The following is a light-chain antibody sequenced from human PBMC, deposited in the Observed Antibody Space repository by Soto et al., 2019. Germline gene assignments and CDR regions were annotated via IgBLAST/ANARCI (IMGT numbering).Light chain of an antibody. J-gene: IGLJ3*02. Sequence: QSVLTQPPSASGTPGQRVTISCSGSDSNIGSNTVHWYRQLPGTAPKLLIYSDDQRPSGVPDRFSGSKSGTSASLAISGLQSEDEADYYCAAWDDSLNGVVFGGGTKLTVL. CDR1: DSNIGSNT. V-gene: IGLV1-44*01. CDR2: SDD. CDR3: AAWDDSLNGVV.